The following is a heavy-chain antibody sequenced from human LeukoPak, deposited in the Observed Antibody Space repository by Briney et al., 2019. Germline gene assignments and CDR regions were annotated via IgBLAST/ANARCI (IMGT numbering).Heavy chain of an antibody. CDR3: ARIATYYYGSGSYYYFDY. Sequence: ASVKVSCKASGYTFIGYYMHWVRQAPGQGLEWMGWINPNSGGTNYAQKFQGRVTMTRDTSISTAYMELSRLRSDDTAVYYCARIATYYYGSGSYYYFDYWGQGTLVTVSS. V-gene: IGHV1-2*02. CDR1: GYTFIGYY. CDR2: INPNSGGT. D-gene: IGHD3-10*01. J-gene: IGHJ4*02.